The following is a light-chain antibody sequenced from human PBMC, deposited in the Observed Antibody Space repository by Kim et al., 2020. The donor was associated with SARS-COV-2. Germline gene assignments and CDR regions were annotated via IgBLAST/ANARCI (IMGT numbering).Light chain of an antibody. Sequence: DIQMTQSPSSLSASVGDRVTITCRASQGIANYLAWYQQKPGIVPKLLICAASTLQPGVPSRFSGSGSGTDFTLTISSLQPEDVATYYCQKYDDVPWTFGQGIKVDIK. CDR1: QGIANY. J-gene: IGKJ1*01. V-gene: IGKV1-27*01. CDR2: AAS. CDR3: QKYDDVPWT.